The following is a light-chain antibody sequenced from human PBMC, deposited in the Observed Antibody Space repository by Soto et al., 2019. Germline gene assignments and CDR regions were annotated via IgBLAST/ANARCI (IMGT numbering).Light chain of an antibody. CDR3: HKYNSAPLT. CDR2: AAS. J-gene: IGKJ4*01. CDR1: QGIGVY. V-gene: IGKV1-27*01. Sequence: DIQMTQSPSSLSASLGDRVTITCRASQGIGVYLAWFQQKPGNVPRLLIYAASTLQSGVPSRFSGSGSGTDFTLTISSLQHQDVATYYCHKYNSAPLTFGGGTKVEIK.